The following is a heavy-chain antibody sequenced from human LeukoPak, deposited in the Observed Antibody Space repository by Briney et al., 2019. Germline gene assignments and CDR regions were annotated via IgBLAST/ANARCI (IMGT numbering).Heavy chain of an antibody. CDR1: GVSFSGYY. V-gene: IGHV4-34*01. J-gene: IGHJ4*02. CDR2: LNHSGST. Sequence: SETLSLTCAVYGVSFSGYYWSWIRQPPGQGLEWIGELNHSGSTKSNPSLKSRVTISVDTSKNPFSLKLSSVTAADTAAYYCAIGRSGCYDFGFDYWGQGTLVTVSS. D-gene: IGHD6-19*01. CDR3: AIGRSGCYDFGFDY.